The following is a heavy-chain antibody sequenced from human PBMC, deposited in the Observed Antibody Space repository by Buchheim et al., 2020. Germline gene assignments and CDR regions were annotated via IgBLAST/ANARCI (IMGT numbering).Heavy chain of an antibody. D-gene: IGHD6-19*01. CDR2: ISYAGRNK. J-gene: IGHJ6*02. V-gene: IGHV3-30*04. CDR3: AREGSSGWYYYYGMDV. CDR1: GFTFSRYA. Sequence: QVQLVASGGCVVQPGRSLRLSCAASGFTFSRYAMHWVRQAPGKGLEWVAVISYAGRNKYYAASVKGRFTISRANSKTTLYLQMNSLRAEDTAVYYCAREGSSGWYYYYGMDVWGQGTT.